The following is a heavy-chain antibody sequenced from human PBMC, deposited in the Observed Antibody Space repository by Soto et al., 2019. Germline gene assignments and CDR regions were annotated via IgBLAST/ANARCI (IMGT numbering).Heavy chain of an antibody. CDR1: GFTFSSYA. V-gene: IGHV3-23*01. J-gene: IGHJ4*02. Sequence: GGSLRLSSAASGFTFSSYAMSWVRQAPGKGLEWVSAISGSGGSTYYADSVKGRFTISRDNSKNTLYLQMNSLRAEDTAVYYCAKDIVAWFGSRPFYYFDYWGQGTLVTVSS. D-gene: IGHD3-10*01. CDR3: AKDIVAWFGSRPFYYFDY. CDR2: ISGSGGST.